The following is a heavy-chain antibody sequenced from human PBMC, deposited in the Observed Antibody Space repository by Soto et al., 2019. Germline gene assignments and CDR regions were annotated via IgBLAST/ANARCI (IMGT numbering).Heavy chain of an antibody. V-gene: IGHV3-33*01. CDR2: IWYDGSNK. J-gene: IGHJ6*03. CDR1: GFTFSSYG. D-gene: IGHD1-1*01. Sequence: QVQLVESGGGVVQPGRSLRLSCAASGFTFSSYGMHWVRQAPGKGLEWVAVIWYDGSNKYYADSVKGRFTISRDNSKNTLYLQMNSLRAEDTAVYYCARDPSERYYNYYMDVWGKGTTVTVSS. CDR3: ARDPSERYYNYYMDV.